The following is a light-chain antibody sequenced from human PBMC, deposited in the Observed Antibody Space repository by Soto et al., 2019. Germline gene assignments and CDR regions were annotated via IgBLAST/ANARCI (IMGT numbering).Light chain of an antibody. J-gene: IGKJ4*01. CDR3: HQFSSYPLT. CDR2: DAS. Sequence: EFVLTQSPGTLSLSPGERATLSCRASQTVRNNYLAWYQQKPGQAPRLLIYDASSRATGIPDRFSGGGSGTAFNLTISRLEPEDFAVYYCHQFSSYPLTFGGGTKVEMK. V-gene: IGKV3-20*01. CDR1: QTVRNNY.